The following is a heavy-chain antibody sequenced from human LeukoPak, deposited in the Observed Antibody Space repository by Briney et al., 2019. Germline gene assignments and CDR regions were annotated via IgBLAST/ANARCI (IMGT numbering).Heavy chain of an antibody. J-gene: IGHJ3*02. CDR1: GGSISSGGYS. CDR3: ARVRRNYDILTGYYRPDAFNI. V-gene: IGHV4-30-2*01. Sequence: PSQTLSLTCAVSGGSISSGGYSWSWIRQPPGKGLEWIGYIYHSGSTYYNPSLKSRVTISVDRSKNQFSLKLSSVTAADTAVYYCARVRRNYDILTGYYRPDAFNIWGQGTMVTVSS. CDR2: IYHSGST. D-gene: IGHD3-9*01.